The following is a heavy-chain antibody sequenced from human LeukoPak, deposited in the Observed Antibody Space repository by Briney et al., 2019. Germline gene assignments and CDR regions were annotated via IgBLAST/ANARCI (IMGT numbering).Heavy chain of an antibody. J-gene: IGHJ3*01. CDR3: ARMYCSRTSCYTDAFDV. V-gene: IGHV3-7*01. Sequence: GGSLRLSCAASGFTVSSNYMSWVRQTPGKGLEWVANIKQDVSEQYYVASVKGRFTISRDNAKNSVYLQMNSLRAEDTALYYCARMYCSRTSCYTDAFDVWGQGTMVTVSS. D-gene: IGHD2-2*02. CDR1: GFTVSSNY. CDR2: IKQDVSEQ.